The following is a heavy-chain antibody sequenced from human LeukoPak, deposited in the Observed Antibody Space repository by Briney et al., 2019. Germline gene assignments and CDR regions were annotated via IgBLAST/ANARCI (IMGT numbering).Heavy chain of an antibody. D-gene: IGHD2-15*01. V-gene: IGHV1-2*02. J-gene: IGHJ4*02. CDR3: ARYGIWCSGGSCSLYFDY. CDR1: GYTFTGYY. CDR2: INPNSGGT. Sequence: GAPVKVSCKASGYTFTGYYMHWVRQAPGQGLEWMGWINPNSGGTNYAQKFQGRVTMTRDTSISTAYMELSRLRSDDTAVYYCARYGIWCSGGSCSLYFDYWGQGTLVTVSS.